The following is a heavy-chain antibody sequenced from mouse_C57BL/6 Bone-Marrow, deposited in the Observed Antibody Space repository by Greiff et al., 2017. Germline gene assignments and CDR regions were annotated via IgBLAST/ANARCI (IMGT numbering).Heavy chain of an antibody. V-gene: IGHV1-81*01. J-gene: IGHJ2*01. D-gene: IGHD2-10*01. CDR2: IYPRSGNT. CDR1: GYTFTSYG. CDR3: AREAYSPFDY. Sequence: QVQLQQSGAELARPGASVKLSCKASGYTFTSYGISWVKQSTGQGLEWIGEIYPRSGNTYYNEKFKGKATLTADKSSSTAYMWLRSLTSEDSAVYFCAREAYSPFDYWGQGTTLTVSS.